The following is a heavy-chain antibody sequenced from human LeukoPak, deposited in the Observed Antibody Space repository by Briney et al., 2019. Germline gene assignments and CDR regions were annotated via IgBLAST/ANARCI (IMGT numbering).Heavy chain of an antibody. J-gene: IGHJ4*02. CDR3: ARHDGYSSGWYFPQLKNGLDY. V-gene: IGHV1-69*06. D-gene: IGHD6-19*01. CDR2: IIPIFGTA. Sequence: ASVKVSCKASGGTFSSYAISWVRQAPGQGLEWMGGIIPIFGTANYAQKFQGRVTITADKSTSTAYMELSSLRSEDTAVYYCARHDGYSSGWYFPQLKNGLDYWGQGTLVTVSS. CDR1: GGTFSSYA.